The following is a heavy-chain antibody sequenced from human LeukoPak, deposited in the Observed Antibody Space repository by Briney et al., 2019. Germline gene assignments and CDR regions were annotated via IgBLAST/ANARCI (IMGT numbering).Heavy chain of an antibody. J-gene: IGHJ4*02. CDR1: GFTFSSYG. CDR2: IWYDESNK. CDR3: ARGLTTVKLFDY. Sequence: PGGSLRLSCAASGFTFSSYGMHWVRQAPGKGLEWVAVIWYDESNKYYADSVKGRFTISRDNSKNTLYLQMNSLRAEDTAVYYCARGLTTVKLFDYWGQGTLVTVSS. V-gene: IGHV3-33*01. D-gene: IGHD4-11*01.